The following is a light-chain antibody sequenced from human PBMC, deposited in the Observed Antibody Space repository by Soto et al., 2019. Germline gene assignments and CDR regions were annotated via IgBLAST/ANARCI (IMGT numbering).Light chain of an antibody. J-gene: IGKJ2*01. Sequence: EIVMTQSPPSLTVTPGEPASISCRSSQRLLHSNGNIFLDWYLQRPGQSPQLLIYLGFNRASGVPDRVSGSVAGTDFTLKISRVEADDVGVYYCVQALLTPYTFGQGTKLEIK. CDR3: VQALLTPYT. CDR1: QRLLHSNGNIF. CDR2: LGF. V-gene: IGKV2-28*01.